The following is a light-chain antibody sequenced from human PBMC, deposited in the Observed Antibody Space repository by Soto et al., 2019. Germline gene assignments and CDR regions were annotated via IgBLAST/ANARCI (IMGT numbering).Light chain of an antibody. Sequence: DIVLTQSPGTLSLSPGERATLSCRASQSVGTNYLACFQQMPGQAPRLLIYATSTRATGIPDRFSGSGSGTYFTLTIPRLEPEDLAVYYCQQDDSSPRTFGKGTKVDIK. CDR3: QQDDSSPRT. CDR2: ATS. CDR1: QSVGTNY. V-gene: IGKV3-20*01. J-gene: IGKJ1*01.